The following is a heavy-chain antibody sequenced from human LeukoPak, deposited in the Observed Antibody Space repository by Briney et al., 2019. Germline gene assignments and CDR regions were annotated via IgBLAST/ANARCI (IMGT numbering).Heavy chain of an antibody. V-gene: IGHV1-69*04. D-gene: IGHD1-26*01. CDR2: IIPILGIA. CDR3: ATSGTRAEADYFDY. J-gene: IGHJ4*02. Sequence: SVKVSCKASGGTFSSYAISWVRQAPGQGLEWMGRIIPILGIANYAQKFQGRVTITADKSTSTAYMELSSLRSEVTAVYYCATSGTRAEADYFDYWGQGTLVTVSS. CDR1: GGTFSSYA.